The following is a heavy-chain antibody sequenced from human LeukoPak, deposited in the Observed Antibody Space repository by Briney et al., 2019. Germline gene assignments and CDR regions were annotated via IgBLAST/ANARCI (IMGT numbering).Heavy chain of an antibody. Sequence: KPSETLSLTCAVSGGSISSSNWWSWVRQPPGKGLEWIGEIYHSGSTNYNPSLKSRVTISVDKSKNQFSLKLSSVTAADTAVYYCAGRLDIEWELPYYYYMDVWGKGTTVTVSS. J-gene: IGHJ6*03. D-gene: IGHD1-26*01. V-gene: IGHV4-4*02. CDR3: AGRLDIEWELPYYYYMDV. CDR2: IYHSGST. CDR1: GGSISSSNW.